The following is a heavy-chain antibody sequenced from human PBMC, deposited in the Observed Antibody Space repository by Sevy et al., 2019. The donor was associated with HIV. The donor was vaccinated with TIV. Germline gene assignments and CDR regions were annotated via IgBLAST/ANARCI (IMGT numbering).Heavy chain of an antibody. CDR1: GFTFSSYS. Sequence: GGSLRLSCAASGFTFSSYSMNWVRQAPGKGLEWVSFISSSSSYIYYADSVKGRFTISRDNAKNSLYLQMNSLRAEDTAVYYCARDVGRGIAAASYWGQRTLVTVSS. J-gene: IGHJ4*02. V-gene: IGHV3-21*01. CDR2: ISSSSSYI. CDR3: ARDVGRGIAAASY. D-gene: IGHD6-13*01.